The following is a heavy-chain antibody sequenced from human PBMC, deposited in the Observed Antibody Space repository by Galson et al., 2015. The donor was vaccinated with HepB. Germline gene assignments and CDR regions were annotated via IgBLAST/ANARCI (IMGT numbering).Heavy chain of an antibody. CDR1: GYSFTSYW. CDR2: IDPSDSYT. Sequence: QSGAEVKKPGESLRISCKGSGYSFTSYWISWVRQMPGKGLEWMGRIDPSDSYTNYSPSFQGHVTISADKSISTAYLQWSSLKASDTAMYYCAQSRITIFGVVIIYAFDIWGQGTMVTVSS. D-gene: IGHD3-3*01. CDR3: AQSRITIFGVVIIYAFDI. V-gene: IGHV5-10-1*01. J-gene: IGHJ3*02.